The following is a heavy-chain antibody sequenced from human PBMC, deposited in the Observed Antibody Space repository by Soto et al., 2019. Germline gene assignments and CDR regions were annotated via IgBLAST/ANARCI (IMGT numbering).Heavy chain of an antibody. CDR2: ISYDGSNQ. CDR3: AKDQASGQGSFDS. CDR1: GFTFNIYG. V-gene: IGHV3-30*18. Sequence: GGSLRLSCAASGFTFNIYGMHWVRQAPDKGLEWVALISYDGSNQYYADSVKGRFTISRDNSRNTLFLQMNSLRADDTAVYYCAKDQASGQGSFDSWGQGTRVTVSS. J-gene: IGHJ4*02.